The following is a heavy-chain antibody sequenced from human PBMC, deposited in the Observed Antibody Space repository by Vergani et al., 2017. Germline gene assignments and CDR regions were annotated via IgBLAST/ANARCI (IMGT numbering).Heavy chain of an antibody. J-gene: IGHJ4*02. CDR2: IGTAGDT. V-gene: IGHV3-13*01. CDR3: AKVALRQQLPLWEVYYFDY. Sequence: EVQLVESGGGLVQPGGSLRLSCAASGFTFSSYDMHWVRQATGKGLEWVSAIGTAGDTYYPGSVKGRFTISRENAKNSLYLQMNSLRAGDTAVYYCAKVALRQQLPLWEVYYFDYWGQGTLVTVSS. D-gene: IGHD6-13*01. CDR1: GFTFSSYD.